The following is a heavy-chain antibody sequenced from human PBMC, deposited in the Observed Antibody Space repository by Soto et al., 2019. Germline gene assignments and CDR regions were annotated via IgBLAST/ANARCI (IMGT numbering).Heavy chain of an antibody. J-gene: IGHJ4*02. Sequence: EASVKVSCKASGYTFTSYGISWVRQAPGQGLEWMGWISAYNGNTNYAQKLQGRVTMTTDTSTSTAYMELRSLRSDDTAVYYCARAHHLYIVIMVYQYYFDYWGQGTLVTVSS. V-gene: IGHV1-18*01. CDR3: ARAHHLYIVIMVYQYYFDY. D-gene: IGHD2-8*01. CDR2: ISAYNGNT. CDR1: GYTFTSYG.